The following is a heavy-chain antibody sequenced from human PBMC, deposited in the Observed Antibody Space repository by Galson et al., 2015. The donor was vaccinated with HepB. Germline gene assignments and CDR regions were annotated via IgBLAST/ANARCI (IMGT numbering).Heavy chain of an antibody. CDR1: GFIFSDSG. Sequence: SLRLSCAASGFIFSDSGMHWVRQAPGKGLEWVAVVWYDGSQKYYGDSVKGRFTISRDNSKNTVHLQMRNLRVEDTAVYYCATMAADDYWGQGTLVTVST. CDR3: ATMAADDY. CDR2: VWYDGSQK. D-gene: IGHD6-13*01. V-gene: IGHV3-33*01. J-gene: IGHJ4*02.